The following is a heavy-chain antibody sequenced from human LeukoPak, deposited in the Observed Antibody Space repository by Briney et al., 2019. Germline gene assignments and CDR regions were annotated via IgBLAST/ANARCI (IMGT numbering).Heavy chain of an antibody. J-gene: IGHJ6*04. Sequence: PSETLSLTCAVYGGSFSGYYWSWIRQPPGKGLEWIGEINHSGSTNYNPSLKSRVTISVDTSKNQFSLKLSSVTAADTAVYYCARVTAGRTDVWGKGTTVTISS. CDR1: GGSFSGYY. D-gene: IGHD3-16*01. CDR2: INHSGST. V-gene: IGHV4-34*01. CDR3: ARVTAGRTDV.